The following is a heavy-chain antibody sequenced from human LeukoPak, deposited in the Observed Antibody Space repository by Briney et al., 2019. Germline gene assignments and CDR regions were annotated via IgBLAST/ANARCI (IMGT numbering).Heavy chain of an antibody. J-gene: IGHJ4*02. CDR3: ARGEWIAAAGTIGDY. CDR1: GYTFTGYY. CDR2: INPSGGST. V-gene: IGHV1-46*01. Sequence: EASVKVSCKASGYTFTGYYMHWVRQAPGQGLEWMGIINPSGGSTSYAQKFQGRVTMTRDMSTSTVYMELSSLRSEDTAVYYCARGEWIAAAGTIGDYWGQGTLVTVSS. D-gene: IGHD6-13*01.